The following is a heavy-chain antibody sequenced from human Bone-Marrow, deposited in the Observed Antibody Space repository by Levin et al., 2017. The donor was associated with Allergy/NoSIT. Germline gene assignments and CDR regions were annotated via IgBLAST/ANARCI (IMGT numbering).Heavy chain of an antibody. Sequence: GGSLRLSCVVSGFTFGSYGMHLVRQAPGKGLEWVAVIWYDGSNEDYADSVKGRFTISRDNSKNTLYLEMNSLRAEDTAVYYCGRRGYSGFLVDYWGQGTLVTVSS. J-gene: IGHJ4*02. V-gene: IGHV3-33*01. D-gene: IGHD5-12*01. CDR3: GRRGYSGFLVDY. CDR1: GFTFGSYG. CDR2: IWYDGSNE.